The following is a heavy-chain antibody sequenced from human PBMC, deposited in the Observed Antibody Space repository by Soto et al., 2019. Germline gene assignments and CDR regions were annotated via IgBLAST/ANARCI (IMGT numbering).Heavy chain of an antibody. V-gene: IGHV3-23*01. CDR2: ISGIGSST. D-gene: IGHD3-3*01. Sequence: PGGSLRLSCAASGFTFSSYAMSWVRQVPGWGLEWVSGISGIGSSTNYADSVKGRFTISRDNSKNTLFLQMNSLRAEDTAVYFCAKDESAWYFDYWGQGTLVTVSS. J-gene: IGHJ4*02. CDR3: AKDESAWYFDY. CDR1: GFTFSSYA.